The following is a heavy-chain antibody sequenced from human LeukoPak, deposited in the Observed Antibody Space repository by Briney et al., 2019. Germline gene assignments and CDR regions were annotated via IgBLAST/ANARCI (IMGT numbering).Heavy chain of an antibody. CDR2: IYYSGST. J-gene: IGHJ4*02. V-gene: IGHV4-59*01. D-gene: IGHD3-22*01. CDR1: GGSISSYY. Sequence: PSETLSLTCTVSGGSISSYYWSWIRQPPGKGLEWIGYIYYSGSTNYNPSLKSRVTISVDTSKNQFSLKLSSVTAADTAVYYCARAWDYYDSSGDHIHFDYWGREPWSPSPQ. CDR3: ARAWDYYDSSGDHIHFDY.